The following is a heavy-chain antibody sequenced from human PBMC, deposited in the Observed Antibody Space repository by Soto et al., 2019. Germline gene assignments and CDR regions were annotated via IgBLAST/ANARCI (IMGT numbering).Heavy chain of an antibody. CDR3: ARSGGTYYFDH. CDR2: FVPMFSSS. CDR1: GTTFSTHG. D-gene: IGHD1-1*01. V-gene: IGHV1-69*01. Sequence: QVQLVQSGAEVRKPGSSVNVSCKASGTTFSTHGIHWVRQAPGQGLEWMGGFVPMFSSSNYAQKFQGRLTIVAYESTNSAYMELSSLRADDSAIYYCARSGGTYYFDHWGQGTLVTVSS. J-gene: IGHJ4*02.